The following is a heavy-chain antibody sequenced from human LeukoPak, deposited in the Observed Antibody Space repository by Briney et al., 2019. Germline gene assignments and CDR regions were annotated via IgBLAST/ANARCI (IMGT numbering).Heavy chain of an antibody. CDR2: INFGGST. Sequence: SETLSLTCTVPGGSINNSSYYWGWIRQPPGRGLEWIGSINFGGSTYYNPSLKSRVTISIDTSNNDFSLRLSSVTAADTAVYYCARHVVAGWNFDLWGRGTLVTVSS. V-gene: IGHV4-39*01. D-gene: IGHD6-19*01. J-gene: IGHJ2*01. CDR3: ARHVVAGWNFDL. CDR1: GGSINNSSYY.